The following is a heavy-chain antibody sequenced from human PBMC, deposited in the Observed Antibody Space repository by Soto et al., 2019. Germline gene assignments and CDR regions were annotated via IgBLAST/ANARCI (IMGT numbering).Heavy chain of an antibody. D-gene: IGHD1-1*01. V-gene: IGHV3-74*01. Sequence: GGSLRLSCVASEFTLSSYWMHWVRQVPGKGLVWVSRLNEDGSFTTYADSEKGRVTISRDNAKKTLYLQMNSLRAEDTAVYYCARDLSVRADVWGPGTTVTVSS. CDR3: ARDLSVRADV. CDR2: LNEDGSFT. CDR1: EFTLSSYW. J-gene: IGHJ6*02.